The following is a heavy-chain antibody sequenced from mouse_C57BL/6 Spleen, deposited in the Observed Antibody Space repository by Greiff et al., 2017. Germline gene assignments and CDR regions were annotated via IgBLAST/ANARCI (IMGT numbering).Heavy chain of an antibody. CDR1: GYTFTSYW. V-gene: IGHV1-61*01. Sequence: QVQLQQPGAELVRPGSSVKLSCKASGYTFTSYWMDWVKQRPGQGLEWIGNIYPSDSETHYNQKFKDKATLTVDKSSSTAYMQLSSLTSEDSAVYYSARRAAWAHYFGDWGQGATLTVSS. D-gene: IGHD3-1*01. CDR3: ARRAAWAHYFGD. J-gene: IGHJ2*01. CDR2: IYPSDSET.